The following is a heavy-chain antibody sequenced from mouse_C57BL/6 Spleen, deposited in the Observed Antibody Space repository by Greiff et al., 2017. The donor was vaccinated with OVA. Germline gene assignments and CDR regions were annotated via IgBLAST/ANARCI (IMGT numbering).Heavy chain of an antibody. V-gene: IGHV1-7*01. CDR1: GYTFTSYW. Sequence: QVTLKVSGAELAKPGASVKLSCKASGYTFTSYWMHWVKQRPGQGLEWIGYINPSSGYTKYNQKFKDKATLTADKSSSTAYMQLSSLTYEDSAVYYCARPPITTVVVDYAMDYWGQGTSVTVSS. CDR3: ARPPITTVVVDYAMDY. J-gene: IGHJ4*01. D-gene: IGHD1-1*01. CDR2: INPSSGYT.